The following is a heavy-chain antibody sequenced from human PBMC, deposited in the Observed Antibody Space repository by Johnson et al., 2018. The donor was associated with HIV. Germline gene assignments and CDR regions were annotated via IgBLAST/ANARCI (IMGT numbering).Heavy chain of an antibody. Sequence: VQLVESGGGVVQPGRSLRLSCAASGFNFNIYGMHWVRQAPGKGLEWVAILWYDGTTAFYADSVKGRFTISRDTSKKMLYLQLNSLRVDETAVYYWAKTGGGAALDSWGQGTMVTVSS. D-gene: IGHD3-16*01. J-gene: IGHJ3*02. CDR2: LWYDGTTA. CDR1: GFNFNIYG. V-gene: IGHV3-33*03. CDR3: AKTGGGAALDS.